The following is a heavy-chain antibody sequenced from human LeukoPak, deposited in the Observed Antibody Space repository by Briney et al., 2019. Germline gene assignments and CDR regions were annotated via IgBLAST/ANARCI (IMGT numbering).Heavy chain of an antibody. D-gene: IGHD3-3*01. CDR2: IYYSGST. CDR3: ARVTSVGDFWSGRGGYYYYYYMDV. V-gene: IGHV4-30-4*08. CDR1: GGSISSGDYY. Sequence: PSETLSLTCTVSGGSISSGDYYWSWIRQPPGKGPEWIGYIYYSGSTYYNPSLKSRVTISVDTSKNQFSLKLSSVTAADTAVYYCARVTSVGDFWSGRGGYYYYYYMDVWGKGTTVTVSS. J-gene: IGHJ6*03.